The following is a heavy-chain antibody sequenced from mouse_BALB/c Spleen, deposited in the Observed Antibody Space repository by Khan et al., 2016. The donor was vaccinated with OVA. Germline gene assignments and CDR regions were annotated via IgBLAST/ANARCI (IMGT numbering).Heavy chain of an antibody. V-gene: IGHV3-2*02. CDR1: GYSFTSDYA. Sequence: EVQLVETGPGLLKPSQSLSLTCTVTGYSFTSDYAWNWIRQFPGNQLEWMAYLSDSGSTSYSPSLRSRITITRDTSKNQFFLQLNSVTTEDIATYYCASGRLLLRYPDYFDYWGQGTTLTVSS. D-gene: IGHD1-1*01. CDR3: ASGRLLLRYPDYFDY. J-gene: IGHJ2*01. CDR2: LSDSGST.